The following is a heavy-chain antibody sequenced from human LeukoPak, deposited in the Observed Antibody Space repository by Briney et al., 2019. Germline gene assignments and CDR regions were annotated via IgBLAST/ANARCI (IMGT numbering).Heavy chain of an antibody. Sequence: SETLSLTCTVSGGSINSRPYSWGWIRQPPGKGLEWLGSFYYSGSTYYNPSLKSRVTMSVDTSKNQFSLKLSSVTAADTAVYYCVRLDYSNFFDYWGQGNLVTVSS. V-gene: IGHV4-39*07. D-gene: IGHD4-11*01. J-gene: IGHJ4*02. CDR3: VRLDYSNFFDY. CDR1: GGSINSRPYS. CDR2: FYYSGST.